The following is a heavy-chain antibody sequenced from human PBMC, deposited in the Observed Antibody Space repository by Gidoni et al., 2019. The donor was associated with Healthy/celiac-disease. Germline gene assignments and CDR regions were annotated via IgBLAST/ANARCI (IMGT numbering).Heavy chain of an antibody. CDR3: TTNSPELVEGLPDYYYYYGMDV. CDR1: GFTFSNAW. D-gene: IGHD1-7*01. J-gene: IGHJ6*02. CDR2: IKSKTDGGTT. V-gene: IGHV3-15*01. Sequence: EVQLVESGGGLVKPGGSLRLSCAASGFTFSNAWMSWVRPAPGKGLEWVGRIKSKTDGGTTDYAAPVKGRFTISRDDSKNTLYLQMNSLKTEDTAVYYCTTNSPELVEGLPDYYYYYGMDVWGQGTTVTVSS.